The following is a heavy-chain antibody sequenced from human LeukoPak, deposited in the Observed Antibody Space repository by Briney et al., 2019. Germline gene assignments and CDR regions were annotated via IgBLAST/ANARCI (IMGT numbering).Heavy chain of an antibody. D-gene: IGHD3-22*01. CDR2: IDGGSGNT. J-gene: IGHJ4*02. Sequence: ASVKVSCKASGYTFTDYTMHWLRQAPGQRLDWMGWIDGGSGNTKYSPEFQGRVTITRDTSASTAYMELSSLRSEDTAVYYCANPRYDSSGYYYVDWGQGTLVTVSS. CDR3: ANPRYDSSGYYYVD. V-gene: IGHV1-3*01. CDR1: GYTFTDYT.